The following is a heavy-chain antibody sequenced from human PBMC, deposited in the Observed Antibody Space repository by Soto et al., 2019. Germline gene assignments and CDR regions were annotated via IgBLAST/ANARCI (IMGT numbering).Heavy chain of an antibody. V-gene: IGHV3-23*01. Sequence: EVQLLESGGGLVQPGGSLRLSCAASGFTFSSYAMSWVRQAPGKGLECVSAIRGSGGSTYYADSVKGRFTISRDNSKNTLYLQSNSLRDEDTAVYYCAKEGVATYYYDSSGYYQGDFDIWGQGTMVTVSS. CDR2: IRGSGGST. CDR3: AKEGVATYYYDSSGYYQGDFDI. J-gene: IGHJ3*02. D-gene: IGHD3-22*01. CDR1: GFTFSSYA.